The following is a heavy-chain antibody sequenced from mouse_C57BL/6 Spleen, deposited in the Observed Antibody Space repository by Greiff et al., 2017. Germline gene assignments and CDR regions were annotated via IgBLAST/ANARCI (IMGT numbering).Heavy chain of an antibody. CDR1: GFNITNTY. V-gene: IGHV14-3*01. CDR2: IDPANGNT. J-gene: IGHJ3*01. D-gene: IGHD1-1*01. Sequence: DVKLVESVAELVRPGASVKLSCTASGFNITNTYMHWVKQRPEQGLEWIGRIDPANGNTNYAPKFQGKATLTADTSSNTAYLQLRSLTSEDTAIYYCSRGGYYGSSPLAYWGQGTLVTVSA. CDR3: SRGGYYGSSPLAY.